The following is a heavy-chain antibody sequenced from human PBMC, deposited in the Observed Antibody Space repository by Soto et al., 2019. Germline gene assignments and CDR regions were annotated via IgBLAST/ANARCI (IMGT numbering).Heavy chain of an antibody. CDR2: MKQDESKR. D-gene: IGHD6-13*01. CDR3: ARDSSPSYSSRWYDAFDI. CDR1: GFTFSSYW. Sequence: EVQLVESGGGLVQPGGSLRLSCAASGFTFSSYWMTWVRQAPGKGLEWVANMKQDESKRYYVDSVEGRFTISRDNAKNSLFLQMNSLRAEDTAVYYCARDSSPSYSSRWYDAFDIWGQGTMVTVSS. J-gene: IGHJ3*02. V-gene: IGHV3-7*05.